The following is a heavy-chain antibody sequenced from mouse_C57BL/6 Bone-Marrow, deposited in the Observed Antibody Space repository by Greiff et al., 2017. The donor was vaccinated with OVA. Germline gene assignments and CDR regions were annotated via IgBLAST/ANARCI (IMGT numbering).Heavy chain of an antibody. J-gene: IGHJ1*03. V-gene: IGHV5-12*01. D-gene: IGHD1-1*01. CDR2: ISNGGGST. CDR3: ASLLLWYFDV. Sequence: DVMLVESGGGLVQPGGSLKLSCAASGFTFSDYYMYWVRQTPEKRLEWVAYISNGGGSTYYPDTVKGRFTISRDNAKNTLYLQMSRLKSEDTAMYYCASLLLWYFDVWGTGTTVTVSS. CDR1: GFTFSDYY.